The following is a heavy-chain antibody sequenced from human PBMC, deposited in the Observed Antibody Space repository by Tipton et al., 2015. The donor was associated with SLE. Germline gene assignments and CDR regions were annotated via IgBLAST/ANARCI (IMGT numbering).Heavy chain of an antibody. CDR3: ARFRDEYYYYAVDV. CDR1: GYSISSGYY. CDR2: FYYSGSP. Sequence: TLSLTCSVTGYSISSGYYWGWIRQPPGRGLEWIGSFYYSGSPYYNPSLKSRVTISVDTSKNQFSLKLSSVTAADTAVYYCARFRDEYYYYAVDVWGQGTTVTVSS. J-gene: IGHJ6*02. V-gene: IGHV4-38-2*02.